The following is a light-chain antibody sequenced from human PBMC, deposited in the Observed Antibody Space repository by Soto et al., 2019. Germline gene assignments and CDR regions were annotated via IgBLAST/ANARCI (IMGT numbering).Light chain of an antibody. J-gene: IGKJ4*01. CDR3: QRRSTWLT. CDR2: DAS. CDR1: QGVSSS. V-gene: IGKV3D-11*01. Sequence: EIVLTQSPATLSLSPGQRATLSCRASQGVSSSLAWFQQRRGQAPRLLICDASNRATGIPARFSGSAPGTVFTLTISRQEPEDFAVYGCQRRSTWLTFGGGTKVEIK.